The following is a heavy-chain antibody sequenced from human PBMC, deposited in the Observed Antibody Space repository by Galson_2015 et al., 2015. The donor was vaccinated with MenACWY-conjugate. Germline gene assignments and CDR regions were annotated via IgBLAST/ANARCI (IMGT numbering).Heavy chain of an antibody. Sequence: QSGAEVKKPGESLRISCKGSGYSFTSYWISWVRQMPGKGPEWMGRIDPSDSYTNYSPSFQGHVTISADKSISTAYLQWSSLKASDTAMYYCARPKAAYCGGDCYHAFDIWGQGTMVTVSS. CDR3: ARPKAAYCGGDCYHAFDI. V-gene: IGHV5-10-1*01. D-gene: IGHD2-21*02. J-gene: IGHJ3*02. CDR1: GYSFTSYW. CDR2: IDPSDSYT.